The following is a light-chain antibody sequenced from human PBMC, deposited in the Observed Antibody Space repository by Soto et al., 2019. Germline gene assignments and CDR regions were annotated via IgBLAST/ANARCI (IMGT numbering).Light chain of an antibody. CDR3: QQYGSSPWA. V-gene: IGKV3-20*01. CDR1: QSVSSNY. CDR2: GAS. Sequence: IVLTQSPGTLSLSPGERATLSCRASQSVSSNYLAWYQQKPGQAPRLLIYGASSRATAIPDRFSGSGSGTDFTLTISSLEPDYFAVYYCQQYGSSPWAFVQGTKVESK. J-gene: IGKJ1*01.